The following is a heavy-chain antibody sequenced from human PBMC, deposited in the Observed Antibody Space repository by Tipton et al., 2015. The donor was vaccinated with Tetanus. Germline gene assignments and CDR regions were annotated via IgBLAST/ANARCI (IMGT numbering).Heavy chain of an antibody. V-gene: IGHV4-4*02. CDR1: GGSISSSNW. Sequence: GSLRLSCVVSGGSISSSNWWTWVRQPPGKGLEWIGEIYQSGTANYNPSLQSRFTISVDKSKNQFSLKVTSVTAADTALYYCARVSSGEIDSFDVWGQGTMVTVSS. J-gene: IGHJ3*01. CDR2: IYQSGTA. D-gene: IGHD3-10*01. CDR3: ARVSSGEIDSFDV.